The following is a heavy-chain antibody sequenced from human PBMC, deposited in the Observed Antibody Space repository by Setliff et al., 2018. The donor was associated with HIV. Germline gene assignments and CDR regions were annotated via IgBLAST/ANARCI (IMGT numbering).Heavy chain of an antibody. V-gene: IGHV3-23*01. D-gene: IGHD2-21*01. CDR2: ISGSGSTT. J-gene: IGHJ4*02. Sequence: PGGSLRLSCAASGSTFTSYAMNWVRQAPGKGLEWVSSISGSGSTTYYADSVKGRLTISRDNSQNALYLHMNSLRAEDTAVYYCAKLQEGHVYSHYDSWGQGTLVTVSS. CDR1: GSTFTSYA. CDR3: AKLQEGHVYSHYDS.